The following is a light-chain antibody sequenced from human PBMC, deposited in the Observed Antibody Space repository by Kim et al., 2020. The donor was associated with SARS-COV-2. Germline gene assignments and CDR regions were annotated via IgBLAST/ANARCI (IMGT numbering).Light chain of an antibody. J-gene: IGKJ1*01. CDR1: QSLFHSSNNKNY. CDR2: WAS. V-gene: IGKV4-1*01. CDR3: QQYYSSLWT. Sequence: DIVMTQSPDSLAVSLGERATINCRSSQSLFHSSNNKNYLAWYQQKPGQPPNLLIYWASTRESGVPDRFSGSGSGTDFTLTISNLQAEDVAVYYCQQYYSSLWTFGQGTKLEI.